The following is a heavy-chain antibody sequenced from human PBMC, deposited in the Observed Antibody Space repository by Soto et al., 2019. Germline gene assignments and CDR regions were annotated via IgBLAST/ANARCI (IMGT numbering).Heavy chain of an antibody. CDR3: ARDLDLTYCSSTSCYGY. D-gene: IGHD2-2*01. Sequence: ASVKVSCKASGGTFSSYAISWVRQAPGQGLEWMGGIIPIFGTANYAQKFQGRVTITADESTSTAYMELSSLRSEDTAVYYCARDLDLTYCSSTSCYGYWGQGTLVTVSS. J-gene: IGHJ4*02. V-gene: IGHV1-69*13. CDR1: GGTFSSYA. CDR2: IIPIFGTA.